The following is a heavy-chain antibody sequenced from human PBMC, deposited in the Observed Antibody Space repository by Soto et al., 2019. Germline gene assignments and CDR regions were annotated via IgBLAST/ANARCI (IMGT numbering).Heavy chain of an antibody. D-gene: IGHD6-6*01. J-gene: IGHJ5*02. CDR3: ARPAGRLSNWFDP. CDR1: GYTITDYR. CDR2: INPSGGST. V-gene: IGHV1-46*01. Sequence: QVQLVQSGVEVKKPGALVKVSYKASGYTITDYRMIWVRQAPGQGLEWMGIINPSGGSTNYAPNFQGRVTLTRDSLTSTVYMELSNLRSEDTAVYYCARPAGRLSNWFDPWGQGTLVTVSS.